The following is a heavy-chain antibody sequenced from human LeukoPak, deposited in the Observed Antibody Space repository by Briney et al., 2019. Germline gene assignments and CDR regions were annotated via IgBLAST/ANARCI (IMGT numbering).Heavy chain of an antibody. D-gene: IGHD1-26*01. V-gene: IGHV4-59*08. J-gene: IGHJ3*02. Sequence: SETLSLTCTVSGGSISSYHWSWIRQPPGKGLEWIGYIHYSGSTNYNPSLKSRVTISVDTSKNQFSLKLSSVTAADTAVYYCARHTLVGARNAFDIWGQGTMVTVSS. CDR1: GGSISSYH. CDR3: ARHTLVGARNAFDI. CDR2: IHYSGST.